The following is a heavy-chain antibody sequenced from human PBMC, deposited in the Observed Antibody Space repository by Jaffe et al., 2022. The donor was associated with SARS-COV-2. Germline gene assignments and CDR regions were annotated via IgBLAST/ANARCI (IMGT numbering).Heavy chain of an antibody. CDR2: ISAYNGNT. CDR3: ARDHHILTGYYPDY. J-gene: IGHJ4*02. CDR1: GYTFAAYG. V-gene: IGHV1-18*01. Sequence: QVQLVQSGTEVKKPGASVRVSCKVSGYTFAAYGFSWVRQAPGQGLEWMGWISAYNGNTNYAQKFQGRVTMTTDTSTTTAYMELRSLTSDDTAVYYCARDHHILTGYYPDYWGQGTLVTVSS. D-gene: IGHD3-9*01.